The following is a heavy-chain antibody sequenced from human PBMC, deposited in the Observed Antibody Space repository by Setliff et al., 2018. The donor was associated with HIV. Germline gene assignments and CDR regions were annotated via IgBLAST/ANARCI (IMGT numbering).Heavy chain of an antibody. CDR1: GGSVSSGSYY. J-gene: IGHJ4*02. D-gene: IGHD3-22*01. CDR2: IYYSGST. Sequence: SETLSLTCTVSGGSVSSGSYYWSWIRQPPGKGLEWIGYIYYSGSTKHNPSLKSRVTISLDTSKNQFSLKLTSVTAADTAVYYCARQGYYDSGGLDYWGQGTLVTVSS. CDR3: ARQGYYDSGGLDY. V-gene: IGHV4-61*01.